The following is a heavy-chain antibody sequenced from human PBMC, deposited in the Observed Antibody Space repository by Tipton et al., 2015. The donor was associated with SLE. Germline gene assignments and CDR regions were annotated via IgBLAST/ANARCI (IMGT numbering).Heavy chain of an antibody. CDR1: EFTFSRYW. V-gene: IGHV3-7*03. CDR2: INQDGSEK. D-gene: IGHD3-10*01. J-gene: IGHJ4*02. CDR3: VKAPSPLSGSEGFED. Sequence: GSLRLSCAASEFTFSRYWMSWVRQAPGKGLEWVANINQDGSEKNYVDSARGRFTISRDNAKNSVYLQMNSLRAEDTALYYCVKAPSPLSGSEGFEDWGQGTLVTVSS.